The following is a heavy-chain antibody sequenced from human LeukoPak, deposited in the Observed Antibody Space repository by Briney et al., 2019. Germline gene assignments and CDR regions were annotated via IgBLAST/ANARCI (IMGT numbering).Heavy chain of an antibody. V-gene: IGHV1-69*05. D-gene: IGHD3-22*01. Sequence: SVKVSCKASGGTFSSYAISWVRQAPGQGLEWMGRIIPIFGTANYAQKFQGRVTITTDESTSTAYMELSSLRSEDTAVYYCAAAPYYDSSGYPYYYYYYMDVWGKGTTVTVSS. J-gene: IGHJ6*03. CDR3: AAAPYYDSSGYPYYYYYYMDV. CDR2: IIPIFGTA. CDR1: GGTFSSYA.